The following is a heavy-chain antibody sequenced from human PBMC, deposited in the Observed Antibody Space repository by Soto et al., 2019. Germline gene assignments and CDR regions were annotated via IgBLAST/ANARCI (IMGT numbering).Heavy chain of an antibody. V-gene: IGHV4-31*03. D-gene: IGHD3-10*01. CDR1: GGSISSGGYY. J-gene: IGHJ4*02. CDR2: IYYSGST. CDR3: ARDWRSGRSFYYFDY. Sequence: SETLSLTCTVSGGSISSGGYYWSWIRQHPGKGLAWIGYIYYSGSTYYNPSLKSRVTISVDTSKNQFSLKLSSVTAADTAVYYCARDWRSGRSFYYFDYWGQGTLVTVSS.